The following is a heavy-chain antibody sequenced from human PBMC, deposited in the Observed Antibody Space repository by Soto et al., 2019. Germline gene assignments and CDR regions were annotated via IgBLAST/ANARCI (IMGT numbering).Heavy chain of an antibody. J-gene: IGHJ4*02. CDR1: GFTFNSYG. V-gene: IGHV3-30*18. D-gene: IGHD3-22*01. CDR3: AKGTFYYDSSGYYDTEYYFDY. CDR2: ISYDGSNK. Sequence: PGGSLRLSCAASGFTFNSYGMHWVRQAPGKGLEWVTFISYDGSNKYYADSVKGRFTISRDNSKNTLSLQLNSLSPEDTAAYYCAKGTFYYDSSGYYDTEYYFDYWGQGTLVTVSS.